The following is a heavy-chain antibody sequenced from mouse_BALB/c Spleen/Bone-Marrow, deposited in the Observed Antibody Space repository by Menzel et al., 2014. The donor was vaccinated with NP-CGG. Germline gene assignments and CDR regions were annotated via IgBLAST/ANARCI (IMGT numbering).Heavy chain of an antibody. CDR2: FNPYNDGS. V-gene: IGHV1-14*01. Sequence: EVQLQQSGPELVKPGASVKMSCKASGYTFTSSAMHWVKQKPGQGLEWIGYFNPYNDGSKYNEKFKGKATLSTDKSSSTAYMELSNLTSKGSAVYDCAKGGNYRYDIDYWGQGTPLTVSS. D-gene: IGHD2-14*01. J-gene: IGHJ2*01. CDR1: GYTFTSSA. CDR3: AKGGNYRYDIDY.